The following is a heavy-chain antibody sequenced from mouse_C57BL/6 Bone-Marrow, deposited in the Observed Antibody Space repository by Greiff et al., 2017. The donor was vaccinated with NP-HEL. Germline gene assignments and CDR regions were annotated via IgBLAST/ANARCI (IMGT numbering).Heavy chain of an antibody. CDR3: AKNNYGSREGYYFDY. J-gene: IGHJ2*01. CDR1: GFSLTSYG. CDR2: IWRGGST. V-gene: IGHV2-5*01. D-gene: IGHD1-1*01. Sequence: QVQLQQSGPGLVQPSQSLSITCTVSGFSLTSYGVHWVRQSPGKGLEWLGVIWRGGSTDYNAAFMSRLSITKDNSKSQVFFKMNSLQADDTAIYYCAKNNYGSREGYYFDYWGQGTTLTVSS.